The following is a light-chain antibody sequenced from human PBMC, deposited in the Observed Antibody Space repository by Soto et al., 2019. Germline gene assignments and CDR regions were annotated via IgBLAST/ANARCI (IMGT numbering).Light chain of an antibody. CDR3: QQYGSSPLT. J-gene: IGKJ4*01. CDR1: QSVRSSY. V-gene: IGKV3-20*01. Sequence: ENVLTQSPGTLSLSPGDRATLSCRASQSVRSSYLAWYQQKPGQAPRLLIFGASNRATGIPDRFSGSGSGTDFTLTISRLEPEDFAVYYCQQYGSSPLTFGGGTKVDIK. CDR2: GAS.